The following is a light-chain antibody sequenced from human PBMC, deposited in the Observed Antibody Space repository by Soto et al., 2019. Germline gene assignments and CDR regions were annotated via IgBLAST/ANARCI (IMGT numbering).Light chain of an antibody. Sequence: QSVLTQPPSVSAAPGQQVTISCSGSSSKIGNNYVSWYQQLPGTAPKLLIYENNKRPSGIPDRFSGSQSGTSATLGITGLQTGDEADYYCGTWDSSLSAGWVFGGGTKLTVL. CDR1: SSKIGNNY. V-gene: IGLV1-51*02. J-gene: IGLJ3*02. CDR2: ENN. CDR3: GTWDSSLSAGWV.